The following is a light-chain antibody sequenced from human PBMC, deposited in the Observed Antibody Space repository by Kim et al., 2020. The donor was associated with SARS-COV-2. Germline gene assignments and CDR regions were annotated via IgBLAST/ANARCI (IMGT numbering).Light chain of an antibody. J-gene: IGLJ3*02. CDR1: KLGDKY. CDR3: QSWDSSVV. V-gene: IGLV3-1*01. CDR2: QDT. Sequence: YELTQPPSLSVSPGQTASITCSGHKLGDKYASWYQQRPGQSPVLVIYQDTKRPSGIPERFSGSNSGNTATLTISGTQAMDEADYYCQSWDSSVVFGGGTQLTVL.